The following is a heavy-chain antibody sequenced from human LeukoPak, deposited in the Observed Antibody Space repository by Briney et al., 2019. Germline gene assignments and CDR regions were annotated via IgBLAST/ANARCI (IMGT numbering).Heavy chain of an antibody. CDR2: GGSGGSR. CDR1: GFTFTNYG. V-gene: IGHV3-23*01. J-gene: IGHJ6*04. Sequence: GGSLRLSCAASGFTFTNYGMGWVRQAPGKGLEWVSYGGSGGSRYYADSVKGRFTISRDNSRDTLSLQMNSQTAEDTAVYRGAQREHYRMDVWGKGTAVTVSS. D-gene: IGHD1-1*01. CDR3: AQREHYRMDV.